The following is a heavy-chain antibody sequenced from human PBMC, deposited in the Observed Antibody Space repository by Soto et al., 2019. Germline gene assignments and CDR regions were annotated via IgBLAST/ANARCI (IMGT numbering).Heavy chain of an antibody. CDR2: ISSSSSYI. V-gene: IGHV3-21*01. D-gene: IGHD4-17*01. J-gene: IGHJ4*02. Sequence: TWGSLRLSCAAYGFTFSSYSMNWVRQAPGKGLEWVSSISSSSSYIYYADSVKGRFTISRDNAKNSLYLQMNSLRAEDTAVYYCARDGPDVTVDYFDYWGQGTLVTVSS. CDR3: ARDGPDVTVDYFDY. CDR1: GFTFSSYS.